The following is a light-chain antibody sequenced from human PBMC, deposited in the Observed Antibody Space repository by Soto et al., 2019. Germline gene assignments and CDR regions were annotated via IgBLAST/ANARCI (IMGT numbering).Light chain of an antibody. CDR3: LQYNIYPLS. J-gene: IGKJ4*01. CDR1: QSINRW. CDR2: KAS. V-gene: IGKV1-5*03. Sequence: DIQMTQSPSTLSASAGDRVTITCRASQSINRWLAWYQQRPGKAPKILIHKASSLEAGVPSRFSGSDSGTEFTLTISSVQPDDFATYFCLQYNIYPLSFGGGTNVEIK.